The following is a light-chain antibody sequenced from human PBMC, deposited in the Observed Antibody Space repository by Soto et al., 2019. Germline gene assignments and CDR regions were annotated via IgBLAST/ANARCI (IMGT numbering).Light chain of an antibody. CDR2: SNT. V-gene: IGLV1-44*01. Sequence: QSVLTQPPSVSGTPGQRVTISCAGSRSNIGRYTVNWYQQLPGTAPNLLIYSNTQRPSGVPDRLSGSKSGTSASLAISGLQSEDEADYYCVAWDDSLKGLLFGGGTKVTVL. CDR3: VAWDDSLKGLL. J-gene: IGLJ2*01. CDR1: RSNIGRYT.